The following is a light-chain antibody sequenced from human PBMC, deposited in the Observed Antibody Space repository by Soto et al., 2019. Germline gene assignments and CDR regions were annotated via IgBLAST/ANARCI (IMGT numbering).Light chain of an antibody. V-gene: IGKV3-15*01. CDR1: QSVSSN. CDR2: GAS. CDR3: LQYNNWPPWT. Sequence: EIVVTQSPATLSVSPGERATLSCRASQSVSSNLAWYQQKPGQAPRLLIYGASTRATGIPARFSGSGSGTEFTLTISSLQSEDFAVYYCLQYNNWPPWTFGQGTKVDIK. J-gene: IGKJ1*01.